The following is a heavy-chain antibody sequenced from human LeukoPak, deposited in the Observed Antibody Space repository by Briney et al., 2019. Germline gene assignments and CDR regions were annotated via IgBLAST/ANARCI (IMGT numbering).Heavy chain of an antibody. J-gene: IGHJ6*03. Sequence: SETLSLTCTVSGDSLTDSSFFWGWIRQSPGAGLEWIGKIYLDGRTNYDPSLRNRVTISVDTSKNQFSLRLTSVTAADRAVYYCVRLGGSYFRHGYYFYYMDVWGKGTTVTVSS. CDR2: IYLDGRT. V-gene: IGHV4-39*01. CDR3: VRLGGSYFRHGYYFYYMDV. D-gene: IGHD1-26*01. CDR1: GDSLTDSSFF.